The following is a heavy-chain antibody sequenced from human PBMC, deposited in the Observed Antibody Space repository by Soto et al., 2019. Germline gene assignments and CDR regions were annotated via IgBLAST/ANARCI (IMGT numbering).Heavy chain of an antibody. CDR1: GGTFSSYA. D-gene: IGHD5-18*01. J-gene: IGHJ5*02. Sequence: ASVKVSCKASGGTFSSYAISWVRQAPGQGLEWMGGIIPIFGTANYAQKFQGRVTITADESTSTAYMELSSLRSEDTAVYYCARTPDRYRYGSNWFDHWGQGTLVTVSS. V-gene: IGHV1-69*13. CDR2: IIPIFGTA. CDR3: ARTPDRYRYGSNWFDH.